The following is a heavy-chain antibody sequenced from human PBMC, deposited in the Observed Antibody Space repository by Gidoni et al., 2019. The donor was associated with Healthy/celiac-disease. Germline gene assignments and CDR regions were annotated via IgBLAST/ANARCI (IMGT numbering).Heavy chain of an antibody. CDR2: IRSKAYGGPT. CDR1: GFPSGDYA. V-gene: IGHV3-49*03. J-gene: IGHJ3*02. CDR3: TRDHQWPGAFDI. D-gene: IGHD6-19*01. Sequence: EVQLVESGGGLVQPGRSLRLSCTASGFPSGDYAMSWFRKAPGKGLEWVGFIRSKAYGGPTEYAASVKGRFTISRDDSKSIAYLQMNSLKTEDTAVYYCTRDHQWPGAFDIWGQGTMVTVSS.